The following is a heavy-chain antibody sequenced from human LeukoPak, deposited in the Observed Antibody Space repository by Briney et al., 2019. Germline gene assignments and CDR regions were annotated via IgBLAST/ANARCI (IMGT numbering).Heavy chain of an antibody. D-gene: IGHD4-23*01. CDR2: IYYSGST. CDR1: GGSISSYY. V-gene: IGHV4-59*08. J-gene: IGHJ4*02. Sequence: PSETLSLTCTVSGGSISSYYWSWIRQPPGKGLEWIGYIYYSGSTNYNPSLKSRVTISVDTSKNQFSLKLSSVTAADTAVYYCARHQDYGGSFDYWGQGTLVTVSS. CDR3: ARHQDYGGSFDY.